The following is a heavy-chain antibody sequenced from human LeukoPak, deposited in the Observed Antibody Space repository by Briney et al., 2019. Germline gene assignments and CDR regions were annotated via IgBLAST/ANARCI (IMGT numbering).Heavy chain of an antibody. J-gene: IGHJ3*02. CDR1: GYTFTSYD. CDR3: ARGRTYSLRAFDI. CDR2: MNPNSGNT. Sequence: EASVKVSCKASGYTFTSYDINWVRQATGQGLEWMGWMNPNSGNTGYAQKFQGRVTMTRNTSISTAYMKLSSLRSEDTAVYYCARGRTYSLRAFDIWGQGTMVTVSS. V-gene: IGHV1-8*01. D-gene: IGHD5-18*01.